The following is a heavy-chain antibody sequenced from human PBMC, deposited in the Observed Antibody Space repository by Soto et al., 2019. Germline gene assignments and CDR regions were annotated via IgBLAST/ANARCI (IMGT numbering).Heavy chain of an antibody. J-gene: IGHJ2*01. Sequence: QVQLQESGPGLVKPSQTLSLTCTVSGGSIDSDGSYWSWIRQSPGEGLEWLGYIYYSGTTYYNPYLTCRVSISGDTSKNQLSLKLSSVTAADTAIYYCASGHSSSSSCSYHDLWGRGTLVTVSS. V-gene: IGHV4-31*03. CDR3: ASGHSSSSSCSYHDL. CDR2: IYYSGTT. CDR1: GGSIDSDGSY. D-gene: IGHD2-2*01.